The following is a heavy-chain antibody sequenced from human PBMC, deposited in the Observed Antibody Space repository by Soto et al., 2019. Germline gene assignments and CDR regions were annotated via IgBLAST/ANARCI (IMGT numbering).Heavy chain of an antibody. D-gene: IGHD6-19*01. CDR3: EREMVTGWYCDFDY. CDR2: ISYDGSNK. J-gene: IGHJ4*02. CDR1: GFTFSSYA. Sequence: PGGSLRLSCAASGFTFSSYAMHWVRQAPGKGLEWVAVISYDGSNKYYADSVKGRFTISRDNSKNTLYLQMNSLRAEDTAVYYCEREMVTGWYCDFDYWGQGTRVPVSS. V-gene: IGHV3-30-3*01.